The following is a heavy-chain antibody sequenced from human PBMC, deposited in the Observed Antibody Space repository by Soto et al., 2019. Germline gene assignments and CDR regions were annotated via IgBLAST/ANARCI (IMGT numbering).Heavy chain of an antibody. V-gene: IGHV4-59*01. Sequence: QVQLQESGPGLVKPSETLSLTCTVSGGSISSYYWSWIRQPPGKGLEWIGYIYYSGSTNYNPSLRSRVTISVDTSKIPFSLMLSSVTAADTAVYYCARVTIVGADGGWFAPWGQGTLVTVSS. J-gene: IGHJ5*02. CDR2: IYYSGST. CDR1: GGSISSYY. D-gene: IGHD1-26*01. CDR3: ARVTIVGADGGWFAP.